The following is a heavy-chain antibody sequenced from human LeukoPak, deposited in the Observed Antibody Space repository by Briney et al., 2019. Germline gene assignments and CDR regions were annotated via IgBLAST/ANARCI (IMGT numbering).Heavy chain of an antibody. D-gene: IGHD3-22*01. J-gene: IGHJ4*02. CDR3: AKDWNYYDSSGYYPDY. V-gene: IGHV3-33*06. Sequence: PGGSLRLSCAASGFTFSSYGMHWVRQAPGKGLEWVAVIWYDGSNKYYADSVKGRFTISRDNSKNTLYLQMNSLGAEDTAVYYCAKDWNYYDSSGYYPDYWGQGTLVTVSS. CDR1: GFTFSSYG. CDR2: IWYDGSNK.